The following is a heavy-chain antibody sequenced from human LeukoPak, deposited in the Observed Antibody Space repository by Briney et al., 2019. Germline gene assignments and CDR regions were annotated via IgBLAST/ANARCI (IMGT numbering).Heavy chain of an antibody. CDR1: GFTVSNNY. CDR2: TYSDSST. J-gene: IGHJ3*02. V-gene: IGHV3-53*01. Sequence: PGGSLRLSCAASGFTVSNNYMSWVRQAPGKGLEWVSITYSDSSTNYADSVKGRFTISRDTSQNTLSLQMNSLRAEDTAVYYCVRKNPDFNAAFDIWGQGTVVTVSS. CDR3: VRKNPDFNAAFDI. D-gene: IGHD1-14*01.